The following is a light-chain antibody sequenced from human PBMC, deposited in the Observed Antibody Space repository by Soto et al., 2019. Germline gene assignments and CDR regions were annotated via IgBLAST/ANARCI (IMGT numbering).Light chain of an antibody. CDR1: QSVSSD. V-gene: IGKV3-15*01. J-gene: IGKJ2*01. CDR3: HQYNRLPYT. Sequence: EIVMTQSPATLSVSPGERATLSCRASQSVSSDLAWYQQKPGQAPRLLIYGASTRATGIPARFSGSGSGTEFTLTIGSLQSEDFAVYYCHQYNRLPYTFGQGTKLEIK. CDR2: GAS.